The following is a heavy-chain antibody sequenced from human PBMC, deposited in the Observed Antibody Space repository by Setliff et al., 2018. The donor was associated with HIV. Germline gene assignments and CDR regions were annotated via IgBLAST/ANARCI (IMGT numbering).Heavy chain of an antibody. D-gene: IGHD3-16*01. CDR1: GGSISSHY. CDR2: IYYSGST. Sequence: SETLSLTCTVSGGSISSHYWSWIRQVPGKGLEWIGYIYYSGSTNYNPSLKSRVTISVDTSKNQFSLKLSSVTAADTAVYYCARDLVGKNYVDYWGQGTLVTVS. J-gene: IGHJ4*02. V-gene: IGHV4-59*11. CDR3: ARDLVGKNYVDY.